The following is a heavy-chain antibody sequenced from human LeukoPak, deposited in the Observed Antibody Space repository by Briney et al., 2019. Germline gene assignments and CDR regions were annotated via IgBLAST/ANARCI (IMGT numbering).Heavy chain of an antibody. CDR1: GYSISSGYY. J-gene: IGHJ4*02. V-gene: IGHV4-38-2*02. CDR3: ARDAGFIWGSYRSGPFDY. Sequence: SETLSLTCTVSGYSISSGYYWSWIRQPPGKGLEWIGNIYHSGSTYYNPSLKSRVTISVDTSKNQFSLKLSSVTAADTAVYYCARDAGFIWGSYRSGPFDYWGQGTLVTVSS. D-gene: IGHD3-16*02. CDR2: IYHSGST.